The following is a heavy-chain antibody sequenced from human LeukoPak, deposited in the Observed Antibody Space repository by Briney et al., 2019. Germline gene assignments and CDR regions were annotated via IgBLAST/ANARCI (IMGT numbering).Heavy chain of an antibody. V-gene: IGHV1-3*01. D-gene: IGHD3-10*01. J-gene: IGHJ2*01. CDR3: ARLRASGYFDL. Sequence: ASVKVSCKASGYTFTSYAMHWVRQAPGQRLEWMGWINAGNGNTKYSQKFQGRVTITRDTSASTAYMELSSLRPEDTAVYYCARLRASGYFDLWGRGTLVIVSS. CDR1: GYTFTSYA. CDR2: INAGNGNT.